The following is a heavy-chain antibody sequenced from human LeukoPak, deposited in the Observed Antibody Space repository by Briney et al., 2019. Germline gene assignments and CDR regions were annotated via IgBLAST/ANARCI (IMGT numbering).Heavy chain of an antibody. V-gene: IGHV4-31*03. CDR2: IYYSGST. Sequence: SETLSLTCTVSGGSISSGGYYWSWIRQHPGKGLEWIGYIYYSGSTYYNPSLKSRVTISVDTTKNQFSLKLSSVTAADTAVYYCARGGRRFGELLSEDYWGQGTLVTVSS. CDR3: ARGGRRFGELLSEDY. J-gene: IGHJ4*02. D-gene: IGHD3-10*01. CDR1: GGSISSGGYY.